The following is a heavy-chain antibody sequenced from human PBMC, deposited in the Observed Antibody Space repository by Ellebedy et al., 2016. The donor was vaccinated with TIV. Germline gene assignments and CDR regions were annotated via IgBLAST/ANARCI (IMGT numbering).Heavy chain of an antibody. J-gene: IGHJ4*02. CDR3: AREEKYSSGWYNY. V-gene: IGHV3-30-3*01. CDR1: GFTFSSYA. D-gene: IGHD6-19*01. CDR2: ISYDGSNK. Sequence: PGGSLRLSCAASGFTFSSYAMHWVRQAPGKGLEWVAVISYDGSNKYFADSVKGRFTISRDNSKNTLYLQMNSLRAEDTAVYYCAREEKYSSGWYNYWGQGTLVTVSS.